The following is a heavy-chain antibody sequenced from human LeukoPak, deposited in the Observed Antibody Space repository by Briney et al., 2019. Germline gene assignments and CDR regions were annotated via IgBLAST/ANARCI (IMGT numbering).Heavy chain of an antibody. Sequence: GGSPRLSCAVSGXTVTTNSMSWVRQAPGKGLKWVSVIYSGGSTYYADSVKGRFTISRDYSKNTLYLQMDSLRAEDTAVYYCARDPGGWGNFDYWGQGTLVTVSS. J-gene: IGHJ4*02. CDR2: IYSGGST. CDR1: GXTVTTNS. CDR3: ARDPGGWGNFDY. D-gene: IGHD6-19*01. V-gene: IGHV3-66*01.